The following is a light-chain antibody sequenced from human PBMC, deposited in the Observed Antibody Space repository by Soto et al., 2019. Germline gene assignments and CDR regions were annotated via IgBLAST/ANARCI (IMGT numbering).Light chain of an antibody. V-gene: IGLV2-14*01. CDR2: EVS. CDR3: TSYTTSSNLDV. CDR1: SSDVGGYKY. J-gene: IGLJ1*01. Sequence: QSVLTQPPSASGSPGQSVTISCTGTSSDVGGYKYVSWYQQYPGKAPKLMIYEVSNRPLGVSNRFSGSKSGNTASLTISGLQAEDEADYYCTSYTTSSNLDVLGPGT.